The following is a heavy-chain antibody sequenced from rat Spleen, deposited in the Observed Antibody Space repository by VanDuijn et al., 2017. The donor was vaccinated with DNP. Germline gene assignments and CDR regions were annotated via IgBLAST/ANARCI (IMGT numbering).Heavy chain of an antibody. CDR3: TTDSYSARFDY. D-gene: IGHD1-1*01. J-gene: IGHJ2*01. Sequence: EVQLVESGGGLVQPGRSVKLSCAASGFTFSNYGMAWVRQAPKKGLEWVATITASGGTTYYRDSVKGRFTISTGNAKNTLFLQMDSLRSEDTATYDCTTDSYSARFDYWGQGVMVTVSS. CDR2: ITASGGTT. V-gene: IGHV5S23*01. CDR1: GFTFSNYG.